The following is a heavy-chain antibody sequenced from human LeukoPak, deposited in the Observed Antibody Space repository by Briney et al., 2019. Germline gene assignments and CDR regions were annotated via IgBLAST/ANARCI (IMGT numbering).Heavy chain of an antibody. J-gene: IGHJ4*02. Sequence: PGGSLRLSCEASGFSVSTNYMSWVRQAPGKGLEWVSVFYAGGSTYYTDSVKGRFTISRDISKNSLYLQMNSLRAEDTAVYYCARARYYYDSSGLSYWGQGTLVTVSS. CDR3: ARARYYYDSSGLSY. CDR1: GFSVSTNY. V-gene: IGHV3-66*01. D-gene: IGHD3-22*01. CDR2: FYAGGST.